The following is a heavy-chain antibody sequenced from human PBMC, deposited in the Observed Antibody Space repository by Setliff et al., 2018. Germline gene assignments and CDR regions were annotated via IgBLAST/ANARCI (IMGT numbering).Heavy chain of an antibody. Sequence: PSETLSLTCTVSDDSFTSSRYYWGWIRQAPGSGLEWIGSISYSGTPYYNASVESRVTTSIDTSRNQFSLELRSVTVADTATYYCVRPGGTTVVARHFDYWGSGILVTVPQ. CDR2: ISYSGTP. CDR1: DDSFTSSRYY. J-gene: IGHJ4*01. D-gene: IGHD2-15*01. CDR3: VRPGGTTVVARHFDY. V-gene: IGHV4-39*01.